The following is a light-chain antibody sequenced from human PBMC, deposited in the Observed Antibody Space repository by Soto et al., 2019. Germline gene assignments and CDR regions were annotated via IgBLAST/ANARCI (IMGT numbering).Light chain of an antibody. CDR2: EVS. CDR3: SSYTSSTTLGVL. J-gene: IGLJ2*01. V-gene: IGLV2-14*01. CDR1: GSDAGGYNY. Sequence: SVLTQPASVSGSPGQSITISCTGTGSDAGGYNYVSWYQQHPGKAPKLMIYEVSNRPSGVSNRFSGSKSGNTASLTISGLQAEDEAAYYCSSYTSSTTLGVLFGGGTKVTVL.